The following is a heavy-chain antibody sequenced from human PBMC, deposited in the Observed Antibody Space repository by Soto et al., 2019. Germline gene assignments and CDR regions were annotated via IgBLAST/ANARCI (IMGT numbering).Heavy chain of an antibody. CDR2: INPSGGST. J-gene: IGHJ4*02. CDR3: ARSKAVAGTYFDY. V-gene: IGHV1-46*01. D-gene: IGHD6-19*01. Sequence: ASVKVSCTASGYTFTSYYMHWVRQAPGQGLEWMGIINPSGGSTSYAQKFQGRVTMTRDTSTSTVYMELSRLRSEDTAVYYCARSKAVAGTYFDYWCQGPLVTVS. CDR1: GYTFTSYY.